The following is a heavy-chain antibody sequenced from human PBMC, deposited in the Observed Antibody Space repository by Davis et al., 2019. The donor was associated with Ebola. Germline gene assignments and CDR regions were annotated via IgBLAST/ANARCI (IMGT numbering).Heavy chain of an antibody. CDR1: GDSISTYY. CDR2: IYHSGSI. D-gene: IGHD3-10*01. J-gene: IGHJ6*02. Sequence: SETLSLTCTVSGDSISTYYWSWIRQAPGKGLEWIGYIYHSGSIKYNPSLKSRVTISADTSKNQFSLKVRSVTAADTAVYFCASRSGRAPYFHYGLDVWGQGTTVTVSS. CDR3: ASRSGRAPYFHYGLDV. V-gene: IGHV4-59*01.